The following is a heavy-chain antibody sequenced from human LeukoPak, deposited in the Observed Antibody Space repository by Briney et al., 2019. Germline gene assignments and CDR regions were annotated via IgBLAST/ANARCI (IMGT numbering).Heavy chain of an antibody. CDR1: GFTFSSYG. CDR3: AKDGVPAAIGYFDY. CDR2: ISYDGSNK. Sequence: GGSLRLSCAASGFTFSSYGMHWVCQAPGKGLEWVAVISYDGSNKYYADSVKGRFTISRDNSKNTLYLQMNSLRAEDTAVYYCAKDGVPAAIGYFDYWGQGTLVTVSS. V-gene: IGHV3-30*18. J-gene: IGHJ4*02. D-gene: IGHD2-2*01.